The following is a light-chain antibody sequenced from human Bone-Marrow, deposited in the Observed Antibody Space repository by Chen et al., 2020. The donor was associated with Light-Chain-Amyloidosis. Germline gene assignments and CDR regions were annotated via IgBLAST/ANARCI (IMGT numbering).Light chain of an antibody. Sequence: SYELIQPPSVSVSPGQTARITCSGEDLPTKYAYWYQQKPGQAPLLVIHRDTERPSGISERFSGSSSETTATLTISGVQAEDEADYHCQSADSSGTYEVIFGGGTKLTVL. V-gene: IGLV3-25*03. J-gene: IGLJ2*01. CDR1: DLPTKY. CDR2: RDT. CDR3: QSADSSGTYEVI.